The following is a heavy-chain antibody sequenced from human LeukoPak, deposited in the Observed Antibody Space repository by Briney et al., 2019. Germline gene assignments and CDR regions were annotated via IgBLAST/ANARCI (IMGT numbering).Heavy chain of an antibody. CDR2: ISGSGGST. J-gene: IGHJ5*02. CDR1: GFTFSSYA. D-gene: IGHD3-22*01. V-gene: IGHV3-23*01. CDR3: AKDQGGTYYYDSSGFGWFDP. Sequence: GGSLRLSCAASGFTFSSYAMSWVRQAPGKGLEWASAISGSGGSTYYADSVKGRFTISRDNSKNTLYLQMNSLRAEDTAVYYCAKDQGGTYYYDSSGFGWFDPWGQGTLVTVSS.